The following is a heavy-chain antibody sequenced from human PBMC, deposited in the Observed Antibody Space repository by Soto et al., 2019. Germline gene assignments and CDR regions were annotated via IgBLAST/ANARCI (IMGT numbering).Heavy chain of an antibody. CDR1: GGSFTGYF. Sequence: QVQLQQWGAGLLKPSETLSLTCAVSGGSFTGYFWNWIRQTPGKGLEWIGEINQSGSTTYNPSLKSGSTISVDRSKNQFSLGLNSVTAADTAVYYCARGNFWSGYDPSYYYDMDVWGKGTAVTVSS. CDR2: INQSGST. V-gene: IGHV4-34*02. J-gene: IGHJ6*03. CDR3: ARGNFWSGYDPSYYYDMDV. D-gene: IGHD3-3*01.